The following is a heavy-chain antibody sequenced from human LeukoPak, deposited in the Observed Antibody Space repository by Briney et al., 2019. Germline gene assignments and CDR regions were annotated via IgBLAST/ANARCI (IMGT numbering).Heavy chain of an antibody. Sequence: SETLSLTCTVSNASISSNTYYRAWIRQPPGKGLEYIGSINYRGSTYYNPSLKSRVTLSVDTSKNQFSLKLNSVTAADTAVYYCATYKYDYVWGNQHFDYWGQGTLVTVSS. D-gene: IGHD3-16*01. J-gene: IGHJ4*02. CDR1: NASISSNTYY. CDR2: INYRGST. CDR3: ATYKYDYVWGNQHFDY. V-gene: IGHV4-39*07.